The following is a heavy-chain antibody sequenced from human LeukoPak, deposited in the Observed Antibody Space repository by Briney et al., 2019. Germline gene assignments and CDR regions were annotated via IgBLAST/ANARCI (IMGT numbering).Heavy chain of an antibody. CDR2: IYPGDSDT. CDR1: GSSFTSYW. V-gene: IGHV5-51*01. Sequence: GASLKISCKGSGSSFTSYWIGWVRPLPGKGLEWMGTIYPGDSDTRYSPSFQGQVTISADKSISTAYLQWSSLKASDTAMYYCARQGTIFGVVTNWFDPWGQGTLVTVS. CDR3: ARQGTIFGVVTNWFDP. J-gene: IGHJ5*02. D-gene: IGHD3-3*01.